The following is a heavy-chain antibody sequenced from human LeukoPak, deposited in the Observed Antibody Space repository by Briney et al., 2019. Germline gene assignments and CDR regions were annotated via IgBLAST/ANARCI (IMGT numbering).Heavy chain of an antibody. V-gene: IGHV3-30*04. D-gene: IGHD2-2*01. CDR1: GYTFTSYY. CDR2: ISNNGGYI. CDR3: ARERASCYFDY. Sequence: HGASVKVSCKASGYTFTSYYMHWFRQAPGTGLEWVAVISNNGGYINYVDSVRGRFTISRDNSRNTLYLQMDSLRAEDTAVYYCARERASCYFDYWGQGTPVTVSS. J-gene: IGHJ4*02.